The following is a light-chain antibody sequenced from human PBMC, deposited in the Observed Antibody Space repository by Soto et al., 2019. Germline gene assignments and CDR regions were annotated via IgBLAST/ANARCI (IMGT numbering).Light chain of an antibody. CDR2: GAS. Sequence: EIVLTHSPATLSVSPGERASLSCRASQSVSSNLAWYQHKPGRAPRLLIYGASTRATGIPARFSGSGSGTEFTLTISGLQSEDFAVYYCQQYNNWPRTFGQGTKVDIK. J-gene: IGKJ1*01. V-gene: IGKV3-15*01. CDR1: QSVSSN. CDR3: QQYNNWPRT.